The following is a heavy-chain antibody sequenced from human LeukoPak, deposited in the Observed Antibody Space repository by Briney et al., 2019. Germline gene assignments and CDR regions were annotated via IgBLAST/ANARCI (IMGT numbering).Heavy chain of an antibody. V-gene: IGHV4-30-2*01. CDR1: GGSISSGGYY. CDR3: ASTPYCSSTSCYRVWYFDL. CDR2: IYHSGST. D-gene: IGHD2-2*02. Sequence: SETLSLTCTVSGGSISSGGYYWSWIRQPPGKGLEWIGYIYHSGSTYYNPSLKSRVTISVDRSKNQFSLKLSSVTAADTAVYYCASTPYCSSTSCYRVWYFDLWGRGTLVTVSS. J-gene: IGHJ2*01.